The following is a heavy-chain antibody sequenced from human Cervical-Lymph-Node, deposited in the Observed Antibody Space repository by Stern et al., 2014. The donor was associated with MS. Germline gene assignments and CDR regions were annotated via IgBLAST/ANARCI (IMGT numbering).Heavy chain of an antibody. Sequence: QVQLVESGAEVKKPGASVKVSCTASGYTFINYYMHWVRQAPGHGLAWMGIINTLGGSTDYTQKFQGRLTMTRETSTNTVSMELSGLRPEDTAVYYCAREYVEASGVGYLYYGLDVWGQGTTVIVSS. CDR3: AREYVEASGVGYLYYGLDV. V-gene: IGHV1-46*01. CDR2: INTLGGST. D-gene: IGHD2-21*02. J-gene: IGHJ6*02. CDR1: GYTFINYY.